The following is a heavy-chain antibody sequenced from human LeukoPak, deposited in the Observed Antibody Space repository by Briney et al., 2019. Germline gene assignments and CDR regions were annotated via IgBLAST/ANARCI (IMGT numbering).Heavy chain of an antibody. CDR2: IYHSGST. J-gene: IGHJ4*02. CDR3: ARDRCTNGVCCSWDY. Sequence: SETLSLTCAVSGGSISSSNWWSWVRQPPGKGLEWIGEIYHSGSTNYNPSLKSRVTISVDKSKNQFSLKLSSVTAADTAVYYCARDRCTNGVCCSWDYWGQGTLVTVSS. CDR1: GGSISSSNW. D-gene: IGHD2-8*01. V-gene: IGHV4-4*02.